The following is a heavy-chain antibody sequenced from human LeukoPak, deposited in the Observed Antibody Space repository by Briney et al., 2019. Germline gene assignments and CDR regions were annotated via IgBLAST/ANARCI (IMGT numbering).Heavy chain of an antibody. CDR2: INPSGGST. CDR3: ARDLPYSSTWESIDY. CDR1: GYTFTSYY. V-gene: IGHV1-46*01. Sequence: GASVKVSCKASGYTFTSYYMHWARQAPGQGLEWMGIINPSGGSTSYAQKFQGRVTMTTDTSTSTAYMELRSLRSDDTAVYYCARDLPYSSTWESIDYWGQGTLVTVSS. J-gene: IGHJ4*02. D-gene: IGHD6-13*01.